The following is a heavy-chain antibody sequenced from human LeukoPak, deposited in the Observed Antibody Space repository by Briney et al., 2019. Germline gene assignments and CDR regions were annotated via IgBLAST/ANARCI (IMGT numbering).Heavy chain of an antibody. CDR3: ARGAYRISWPGIDY. Sequence: PGGSLRLSCAASGFTFSDFYMSWIRQAPGKGLEWVSHISHGVPEIHYADSVKGRFTISRDNAKNSPYLQMNNLRAEDTAVYYCARGAYRISWPGIDYWGQGTLVTVSS. V-gene: IGHV3-11*01. CDR1: GFTFSDFY. D-gene: IGHD3-16*02. J-gene: IGHJ4*02. CDR2: ISHGVPEI.